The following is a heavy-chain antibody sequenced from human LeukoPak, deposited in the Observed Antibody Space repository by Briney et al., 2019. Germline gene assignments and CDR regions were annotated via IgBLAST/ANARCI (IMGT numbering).Heavy chain of an antibody. V-gene: IGHV4-59*01. D-gene: IGHD3-3*01. CDR3: ARGHPARLWVIGVGDAFDI. CDR1: GGSISSYY. CDR2: IYYSGST. Sequence: SETLSLTCTVSGGSISSYYWGWIRQPPGKGLEWIGYIYYSGSTNYNSSLKSRVTISVGTSKNQFSLKLSSVTAADTAVYYCARGHPARLWVIGVGDAFDIWGQGTMVTASS. J-gene: IGHJ3*02.